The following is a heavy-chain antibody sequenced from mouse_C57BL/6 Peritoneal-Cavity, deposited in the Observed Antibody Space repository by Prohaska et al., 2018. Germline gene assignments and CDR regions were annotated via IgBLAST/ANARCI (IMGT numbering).Heavy chain of an antibody. Sequence: QIQLQRSGAELASPGESVTLSCKASGYTLTDHIMNWVKTRPGQGLELIVWIYPVSGETNYNQKFMGKATFSVDLSSSTVYMVLNSLTSEDAAVYYCGRGEYFDVWGTGTTVTVSS. CDR1: GYTLTDHI. CDR3: GRGEYFDV. V-gene: IGHV1-11*01. J-gene: IGHJ1*03. CDR2: IYPVSGET.